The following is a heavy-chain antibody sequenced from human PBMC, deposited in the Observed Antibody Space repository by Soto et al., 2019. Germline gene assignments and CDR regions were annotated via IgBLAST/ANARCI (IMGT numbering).Heavy chain of an antibody. CDR3: ARHEGWTGPDQ. D-gene: IGHD2-8*02. Sequence: PSETLSLTCAVSGASIGSGVWWSWVRQPPGKGLEWIAEIFHDGNTNYSPSLKSRVTISVDKSQNQFSLNVYSVTAADTAVYYCARHEGWTGPDQWGQGTMVTV. CDR1: GASIGSGVW. CDR2: IFHDGNT. J-gene: IGHJ5*02. V-gene: IGHV4-4*02.